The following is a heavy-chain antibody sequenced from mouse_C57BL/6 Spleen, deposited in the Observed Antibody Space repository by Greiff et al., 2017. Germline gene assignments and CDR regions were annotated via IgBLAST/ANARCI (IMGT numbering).Heavy chain of an antibody. Sequence: VKLMESGAELVKPGASVKISCKASGYAFSSYWMNWVKQRPGKGLEWIGQIYPGDGDTNYNGKFKGKATLTADKSSSTAYMQLSSLTSEDSAVYFCARSGDGYPWFAYWGQGTLVTVSA. V-gene: IGHV1-80*01. CDR3: ARSGDGYPWFAY. J-gene: IGHJ3*01. D-gene: IGHD2-3*01. CDR2: IYPGDGDT. CDR1: GYAFSSYW.